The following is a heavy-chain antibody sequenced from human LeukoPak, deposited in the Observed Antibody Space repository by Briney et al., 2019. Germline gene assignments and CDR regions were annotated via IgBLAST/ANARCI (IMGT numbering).Heavy chain of an antibody. J-gene: IGHJ4*02. CDR1: GYTFTGYY. CDR2: INPNSGGT. D-gene: IGHD5-12*01. V-gene: IGHV1-2*04. Sequence: ASVTVSCKASGYTFTGYYMHWVRQAPGQGLEWVGWINPNSGGTNYAQKFQGWVTMTRDTSISTAYMELSRLRSDDTAVYYCARVNSGYDGSLDYWGQGTLVTVSS. CDR3: ARVNSGYDGSLDY.